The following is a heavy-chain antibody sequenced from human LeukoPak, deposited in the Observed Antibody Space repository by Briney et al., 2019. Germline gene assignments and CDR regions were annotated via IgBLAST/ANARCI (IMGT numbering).Heavy chain of an antibody. CDR2: IKSKTDGGTA. Sequence: GGSLRLSCAASGFTFSGSAMHWVRQASGKGLEWVGRIKSKTDGGTADYAAPVKGRLTISRDDSKNTLYLQMNSLKTEDTAVYYCTTDGGLMGSSWYYFDYWGQGTLVTVSS. J-gene: IGHJ4*02. CDR3: TTDGGLMGSSWYYFDY. D-gene: IGHD6-13*01. CDR1: GFTFSGSA. V-gene: IGHV3-15*01.